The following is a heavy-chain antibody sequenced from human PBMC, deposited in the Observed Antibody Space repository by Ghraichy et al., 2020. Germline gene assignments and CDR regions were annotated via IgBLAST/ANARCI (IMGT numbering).Heavy chain of an antibody. D-gene: IGHD4/OR15-4a*01. V-gene: IGHV3-7*01. CDR2: INEDGSKK. CDR1: GFTFSTSW. J-gene: IGHJ4*02. CDR3: ARRGGCEY. Sequence: GGSLRLSCAAAGFTFSTSWMTWVRQAPGKGLEWVASINEDGSKKGYVDSVKGRFTISRDDAKNSLYLQMNSLRDEDTAVYYCARRGGCEYWGQGTLVTVSS.